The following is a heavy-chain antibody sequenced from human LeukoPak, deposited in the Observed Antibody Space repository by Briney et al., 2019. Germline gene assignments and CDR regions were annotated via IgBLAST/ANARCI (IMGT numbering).Heavy chain of an antibody. CDR1: GGTFSSYA. Sequence: ASVKVSCKASGGTFSSYAISWVRQAPGQGLEWMGGIIPIFGTANYAQKFQGRVTITADESTSTAYMELSSLRSEDTAVYYCAREIYCSSTSCYSENWFDPWGQGTLVTVSS. J-gene: IGHJ5*02. CDR3: AREIYCSSTSCYSENWFDP. CDR2: IIPIFGTA. D-gene: IGHD2-2*02. V-gene: IGHV1-69*13.